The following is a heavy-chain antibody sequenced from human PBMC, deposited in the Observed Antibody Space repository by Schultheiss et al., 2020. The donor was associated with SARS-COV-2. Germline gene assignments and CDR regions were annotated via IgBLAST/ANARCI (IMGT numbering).Heavy chain of an antibody. CDR3: ARGIVVVPAARRYYYYMDV. D-gene: IGHD2-2*01. Sequence: SETLSLTCTVSGASISSYYWSWIRQPPGKGLEWIGYIYYSGSTNYNPSLKSRVTISVDTSKNQFSLKLSSVTAADTAVYYCARGIVVVPAARRYYYYMDVWGKGTTVTVSS. CDR1: GASISSYY. V-gene: IGHV4-59*08. CDR2: IYYSGST. J-gene: IGHJ6*03.